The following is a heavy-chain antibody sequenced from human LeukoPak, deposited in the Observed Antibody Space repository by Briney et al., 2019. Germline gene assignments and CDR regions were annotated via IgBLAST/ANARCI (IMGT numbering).Heavy chain of an antibody. D-gene: IGHD5-18*01. CDR3: ARGGYSYGYYYYYMDV. CDR2: IIPIFGTA. CDR1: GGTLSSYA. Sequence: ASVKVSCKASGGTLSSYAISWVRQAPGQGLEWMGGIIPIFGTANYAQKFQGRVAITADESTSTAYMELSSLRSEDTAVYYCARGGYSYGYYYYYMDVWGKGTTVTVSS. V-gene: IGHV1-69*13. J-gene: IGHJ6*03.